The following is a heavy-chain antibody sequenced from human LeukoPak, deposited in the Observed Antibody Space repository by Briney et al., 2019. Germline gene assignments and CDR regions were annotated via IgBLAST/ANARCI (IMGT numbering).Heavy chain of an antibody. CDR1: GGTFSSYA. CDR2: IIPIFGTA. V-gene: IGHV1-69*01. CDR3: ARGGWFGELLHFDY. D-gene: IGHD3-10*01. J-gene: IGHJ4*02. Sequence: ASVKVSCKASGGTFSSYAISWVRQAPGQGLEWMGGIIPIFGTANYAQKFQGRVTITADQSTSTAYMELGSLRSEDTAVYYCARGGWFGELLHFDYWGQGTLVTVSS.